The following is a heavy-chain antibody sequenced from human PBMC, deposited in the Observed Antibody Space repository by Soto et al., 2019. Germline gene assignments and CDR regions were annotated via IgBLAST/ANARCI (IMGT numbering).Heavy chain of an antibody. CDR1: GYTFTSYG. V-gene: IGHV1-18*01. CDR2: ISAYNGNT. CDR3: ARVPLEWLLYRDYYYMDV. J-gene: IGHJ6*03. D-gene: IGHD3-3*01. Sequence: ASVKVSCKASGYTFTSYGISWVRQAPGQGLEWMGWISAYNGNTNYAQKLQGRVTMTTDTSTSTAYMELRSLRSDDTAVYYCARVPLEWLLYRDYYYMDVWGKGTTVTVSS.